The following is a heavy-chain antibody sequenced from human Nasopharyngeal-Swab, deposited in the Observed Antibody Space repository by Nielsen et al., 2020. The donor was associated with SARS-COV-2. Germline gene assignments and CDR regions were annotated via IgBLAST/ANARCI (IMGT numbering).Heavy chain of an antibody. D-gene: IGHD2-15*01. CDR2: IYHSGST. Sequence: LRLSCAVSGGSISSGGYSWSWIRQPPGKGLEWIGYIYHSGSTYYNPSLKSRVTISVDRSKNQFSLKMSYVTAADTAVYYCAGGYCSGGSCHTENNFDYWGQGTLVTVSS. J-gene: IGHJ4*02. CDR1: GGSISSGGYS. CDR3: AGGYCSGGSCHTENNFDY. V-gene: IGHV4-30-2*01.